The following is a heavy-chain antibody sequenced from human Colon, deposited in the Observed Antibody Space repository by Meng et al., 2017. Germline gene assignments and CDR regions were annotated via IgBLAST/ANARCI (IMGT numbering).Heavy chain of an antibody. J-gene: IGHJ4*02. D-gene: IGHD5-24*01. CDR1: GYSIVSSNW. CDR3: ARKRDGYNPFDD. CDR2: IYYSGST. V-gene: IGHV4-28*01. Sequence: QAQLQRSGPGHWTPSDPLLPTCAVPGYSIVSSNWWVWIRQPPGKGLEWIGYIYYSGSTDYNPSLKSRVTMSVDTSKNQFSLKLSSVTAVDTAVYYCARKRDGYNPFDDWGQGTLVTVSS.